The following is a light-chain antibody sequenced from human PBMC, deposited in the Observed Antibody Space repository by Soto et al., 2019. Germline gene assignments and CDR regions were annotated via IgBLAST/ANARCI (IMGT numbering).Light chain of an antibody. Sequence: EIVLTQSPGTLSLSPGERATLSCRASQSVSSSYLAWYQQKPGQAPRLLIYGASSRATGIPDRFSGSGSGTDFTLTISRLETEDFAVYYCQQYCSSLLFTFGPGTKVDIK. CDR3: QQYCSSLLFT. CDR1: QSVSSSY. V-gene: IGKV3-20*01. J-gene: IGKJ3*01. CDR2: GAS.